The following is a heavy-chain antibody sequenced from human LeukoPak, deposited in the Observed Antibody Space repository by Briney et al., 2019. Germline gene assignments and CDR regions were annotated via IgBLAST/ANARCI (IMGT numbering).Heavy chain of an antibody. Sequence: GESLQISCQASGSSFTTYWIGWVRQMPGKGLEWMGIIYPGDSDARYNPSFQGQVTISVDTSITTAHLQWSSLKASDTAIYYCAISLGLSDTYWDFWGQGTLVTVTS. CDR1: GSSFTTYW. CDR2: IYPGDSDA. V-gene: IGHV5-51*01. CDR3: AISLGLSDTYWDF. J-gene: IGHJ4*02. D-gene: IGHD2-8*02.